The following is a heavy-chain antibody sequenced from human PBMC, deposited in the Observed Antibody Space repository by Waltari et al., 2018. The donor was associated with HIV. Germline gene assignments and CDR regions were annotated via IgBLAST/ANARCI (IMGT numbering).Heavy chain of an antibody. V-gene: IGHV4-39*01. CDR3: ARHCLQKGWLPQLKYYYGMDV. D-gene: IGHD1-1*01. CDR1: GGSISSSSYY. J-gene: IGHJ6*02. Sequence: QQQLQESGPGLVKPSEPLSPTCTVSGGSISSSSYYRALLRPSPGKGLEWLGSLFHRGITYYSPSLRSRATISGDMSANRFSLKLTSVTATDTAVYFCARHCLQKGWLPQLKYYYGMDVWGQGTTVIVSS. CDR2: LFHRGIT.